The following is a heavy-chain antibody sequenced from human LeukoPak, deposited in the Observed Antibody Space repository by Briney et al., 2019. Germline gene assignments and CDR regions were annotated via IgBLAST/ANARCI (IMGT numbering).Heavy chain of an antibody. J-gene: IGHJ4*02. CDR3: TRGVWD. D-gene: IGHD1-26*01. CDR1: GFTVSSNY. CDR2: VSSGGDT. V-gene: IGHV3-53*01. Sequence: GGSLRLSRAASGFTVSSNYMNWVRQAPGKGLEWVSVVSSGGDTYYADSVRGRFVISRDHSKNTLYLQMNGLRAEDTAVYYCTRGVWDWGQGTLVTVSS.